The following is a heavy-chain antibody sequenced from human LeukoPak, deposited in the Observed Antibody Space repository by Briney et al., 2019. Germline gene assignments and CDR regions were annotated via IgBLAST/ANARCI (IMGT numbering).Heavy chain of an antibody. CDR2: IYSGGST. J-gene: IGHJ4*02. CDR3: ARGGGIYFFDD. V-gene: IGHV3-53*01. CDR1: GFSVSSNY. Sequence: GGSLRLSCAASGFSVSSNYMSWVRQAPGKGLEWVSVIYSGGSTYYANSVKGRFAIPRDNSKNTLYLQMNSLRAEDTAVYYCARGGGIYFFDDWGQGTLVTVSS.